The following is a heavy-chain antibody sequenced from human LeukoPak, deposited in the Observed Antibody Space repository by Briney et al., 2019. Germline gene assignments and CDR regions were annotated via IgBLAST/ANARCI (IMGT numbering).Heavy chain of an antibody. Sequence: GGSLRLSCAASGFTFSSYAMSWVRQAPGKGLEWVSAIGGSGSRRYHADSVKGRFTISRDNSRNTLYLQMNSLRAEDTAVYYCARAYADSGDYEAYWGRGTLVTVSS. CDR3: ARAYADSGDYEAY. D-gene: IGHD4-17*01. CDR1: GFTFSSYA. J-gene: IGHJ4*02. V-gene: IGHV3-23*01. CDR2: IGGSGSRR.